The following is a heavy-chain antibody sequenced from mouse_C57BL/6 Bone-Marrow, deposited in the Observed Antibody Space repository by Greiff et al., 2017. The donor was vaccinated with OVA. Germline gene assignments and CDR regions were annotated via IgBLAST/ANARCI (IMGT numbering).Heavy chain of an antibody. CDR3: TTGGYSAWFAY. J-gene: IGHJ3*01. V-gene: IGHV14-4*01. CDR1: GFNIKDDY. Sequence: EVKLVESGAELVRPGASVKLSCTASGFNIKDDYMHWVKQRPEQGLEWIGWIDPENGDTEYASKFQGKATITADTSSNTAYLQLSSLTSEDTAVYYCTTGGYSAWFAYWGQGTLVTVSA. D-gene: IGHD2-3*01. CDR2: IDPENGDT.